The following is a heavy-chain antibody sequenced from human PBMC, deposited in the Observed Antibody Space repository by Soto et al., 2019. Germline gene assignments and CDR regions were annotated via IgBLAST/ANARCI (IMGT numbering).Heavy chain of an antibody. V-gene: IGHV3-30*18. CDR2: ISYDGSNQ. CDR1: GFTFNIYG. J-gene: IGHJ4*02. Sequence: GGSLRLSCAASGFTFNIYGMNWVRQAPDKGLEWVALISYDGSNQYYADSVKGRFTISRDNSKNTLFLQMNSLRADDTAVYYCAKDQASGQGSFDSWGQGTLVTVSS. CDR3: AKDQASGQGSFDS.